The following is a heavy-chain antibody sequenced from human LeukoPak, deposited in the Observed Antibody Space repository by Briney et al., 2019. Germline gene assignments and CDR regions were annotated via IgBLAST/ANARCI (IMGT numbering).Heavy chain of an antibody. CDR2: ISWNSGSI. V-gene: IGHV3-9*01. CDR3: AKSSSLTGYFRFDP. CDR1: GFTFDDYA. D-gene: IGHD3-9*01. Sequence: PGGSLRLSCAASGFTFDDYAMHWVRQAPGKGLEWVSGISWNSGSIGYADPVKGRFTISRDNAKNSLYLQMNSLRAEDTALYYCAKSSSLTGYFRFDPWGQGTLVTVSS. J-gene: IGHJ5*02.